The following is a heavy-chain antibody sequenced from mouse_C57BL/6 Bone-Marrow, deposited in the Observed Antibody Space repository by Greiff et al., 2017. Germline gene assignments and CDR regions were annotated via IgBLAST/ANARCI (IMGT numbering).Heavy chain of an antibody. J-gene: IGHJ2*01. Sequence: QVQLQQSGAELVKPGASVKISCKASGYAFSSYWMNWVKQRPGQGLEWIGQIYPGDGDTNYNGKFKGKATLTADKSSSTAYMQLSSLTSEDSAVYFCARSNYYGSCLDDWGQGTTLTVSS. CDR3: ARSNYYGSCLDD. CDR2: IYPGDGDT. CDR1: GYAFSSYW. D-gene: IGHD1-1*01. V-gene: IGHV1-80*01.